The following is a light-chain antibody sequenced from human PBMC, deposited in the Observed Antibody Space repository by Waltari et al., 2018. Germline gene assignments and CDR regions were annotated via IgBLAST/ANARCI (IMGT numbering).Light chain of an antibody. CDR1: QGIRNY. J-gene: IGKJ4*01. Sequence: IQLTQSPSFLSASAGDRVTITCRASQGIRNYLVWYQQKSGEAPKLLIHAASSLQSGVPSRFSGSGSGTEFTLTISSLQPEDSATYYCQQVNGYPLTFGGGTKVEIK. CDR2: AAS. CDR3: QQVNGYPLT. V-gene: IGKV1-9*01.